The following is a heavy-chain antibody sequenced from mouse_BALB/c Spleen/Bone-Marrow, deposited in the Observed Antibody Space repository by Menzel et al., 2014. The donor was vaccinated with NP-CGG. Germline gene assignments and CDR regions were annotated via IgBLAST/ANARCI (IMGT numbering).Heavy chain of an antibody. CDR3: ARECGAHAGVDY. J-gene: IGHJ2*02. CDR1: GFTFSSFG. Sequence: EVQLVESGGGLVQPGGSRKLSCAASGFTFSSFGMHWVRQAPEKGLEWVAYISSGSSTIYYADKVKGRFTVSRDNPKSTLFLQMSGLRSEDTAIYYCARECGAHAGVDYWGQGTSVTVSS. V-gene: IGHV5-17*02. D-gene: IGHD1-1*02. CDR2: ISSGSSTI.